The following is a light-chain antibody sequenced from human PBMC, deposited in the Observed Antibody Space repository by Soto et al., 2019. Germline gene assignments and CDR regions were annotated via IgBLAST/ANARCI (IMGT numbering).Light chain of an antibody. CDR2: EVS. CDR1: SSDVGGYNY. Sequence: QSALTQPASVSGSPGQSITISCTGTSSDVGGYNYVSWYQQHPGKAPKLMIYEVSNRPSGVSNRFSCSKSGNTASLTISGRQAEDEADYCCSSYTSSSTPYVFGTGTKLTVL. J-gene: IGLJ1*01. V-gene: IGLV2-14*01. CDR3: SSYTSSSTPYV.